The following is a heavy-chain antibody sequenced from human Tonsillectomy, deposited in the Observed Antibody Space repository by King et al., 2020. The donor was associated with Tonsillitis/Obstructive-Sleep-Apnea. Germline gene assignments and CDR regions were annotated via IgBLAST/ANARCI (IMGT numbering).Heavy chain of an antibody. V-gene: IGHV3-21*01. D-gene: IGHD2-2*01. CDR3: ARADEDIVVVPAAGEPCYYYYMDV. CDR1: GFTFSTYS. Sequence: EVQLVESGGGLVKPGGSLRLSCAASGFTFSTYSMNWVRQAPGKGLEWVSSISSSSSYIYYADSVKGRFPISRDNGKNSLFLQMNSLGAEDTAVYYCARADEDIVVVPAAGEPCYYYYMDVWGEGTTVTVSS. J-gene: IGHJ6*03. CDR2: ISSSSSYI.